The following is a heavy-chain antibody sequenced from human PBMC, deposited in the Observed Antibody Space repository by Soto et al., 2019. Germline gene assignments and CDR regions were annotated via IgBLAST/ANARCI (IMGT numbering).Heavy chain of an antibody. V-gene: IGHV3-74*01. CDR3: ARDVYGDYVRALFDP. Sequence: GGSLRLSCAASGFTFSRYWMHWVRQGPGKGLVWVSRINSDGSSTSYADSVKGRFTISRDNAKNTLYLQMNSLRAEDTAVYYCARDVYGDYVRALFDPWGQGTLVTVSS. D-gene: IGHD4-17*01. CDR2: INSDGSST. CDR1: GFTFSRYW. J-gene: IGHJ5*02.